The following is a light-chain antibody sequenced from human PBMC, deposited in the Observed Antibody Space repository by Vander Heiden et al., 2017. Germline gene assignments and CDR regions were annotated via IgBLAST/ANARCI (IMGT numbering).Light chain of an antibody. CDR2: QNN. V-gene: IGLV1-47*01. CDR1: SSNIGSNY. J-gene: IGLJ2*01. CDR3: AAWDDSLSGLV. Sequence: QSVLTQPPSASGTPGQRVTISCSGSSSNIGSNYVFWYKLLPGTAPKLLIYQNNLRPSGVPDRFSGSKSGTSASLAISGLRSEDEADYYCAAWDDSLSGLVFGGGTKLTVL.